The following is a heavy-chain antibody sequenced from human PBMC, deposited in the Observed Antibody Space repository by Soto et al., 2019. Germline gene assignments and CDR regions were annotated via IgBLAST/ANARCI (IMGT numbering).Heavy chain of an antibody. CDR1: GYACTTYG. CDR2: ISAHNGNI. CDR3: ARGRYGDY. J-gene: IGHJ4*02. D-gene: IGHD1-1*01. Sequence: QVHLVQSGAEVKKPGASVKVSCKGSGYACTTYGITWVRQAPGQGLEWMGWISAHNGNINYAQKLQGRVTVTRDTSTSIAYMELRSLRSDDTAVYYCARGRYGDYWGQGALVTVSS. V-gene: IGHV1-18*01.